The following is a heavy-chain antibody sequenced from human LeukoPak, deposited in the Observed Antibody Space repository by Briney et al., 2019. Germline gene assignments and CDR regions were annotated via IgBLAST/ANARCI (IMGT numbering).Heavy chain of an antibody. Sequence: GGSLRLSCAASGFTFSSYGMHWVRQAPGKGLEWVAFIRYDGSNKYYADSVKGRFTISRDNSKNTLYLQMNSLRAEDTAVYYCAKDPRGYSYGLFDYWGQGTLVNVSS. CDR1: GFTFSSYG. J-gene: IGHJ4*02. CDR2: IRYDGSNK. V-gene: IGHV3-30*02. D-gene: IGHD5-18*01. CDR3: AKDPRGYSYGLFDY.